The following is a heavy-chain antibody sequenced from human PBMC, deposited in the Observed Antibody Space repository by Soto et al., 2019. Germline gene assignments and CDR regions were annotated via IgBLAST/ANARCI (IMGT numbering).Heavy chain of an antibody. CDR2: IYWDDDK. D-gene: IGHD5-12*01. CDR1: GFSLSTSGVG. CDR3: AHRLEVAPRQADAFDI. J-gene: IGHJ3*02. V-gene: IGHV2-5*02. Sequence: QITLKESGPTLVKPTQTLTLTCTFSGFSLSTSGVGVGWIRQPPGKALEWLALIYWDDDKRYSPSLKSRLTITKDTSKNQVVLTMTNMDPVDTATYYCAHRLEVAPRQADAFDIWGQGTMVTVSS.